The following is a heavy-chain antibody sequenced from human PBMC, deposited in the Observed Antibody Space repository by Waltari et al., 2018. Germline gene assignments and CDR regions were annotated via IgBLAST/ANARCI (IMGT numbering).Heavy chain of an antibody. CDR1: GVTFKHYA. CDR2: LSGSGSST. D-gene: IGHD3-22*01. J-gene: IGHJ4*02. CDR3: VKTKDYYESSGDF. V-gene: IGHV3-23*01. Sequence: EVQLLESGGGLVQPGGSLRLSCVASGVTFKHYAMRWVRQAPVKGLECVSTLSGSGSSTSYADSVKGRFTVSRDNSENTLYLQMNSLRAEDTAVYYCVKTKDYYESSGDFWGQGTLVTVSS.